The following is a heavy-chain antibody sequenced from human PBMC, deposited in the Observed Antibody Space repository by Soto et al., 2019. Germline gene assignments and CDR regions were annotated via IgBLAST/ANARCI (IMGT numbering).Heavy chain of an antibody. CDR2: IHHNGNT. V-gene: IGHV4-4*02. J-gene: IGHJ5*02. CDR3: AREAAGILNWFDP. CDR1: GDSISSLNW. Sequence: QVQLQESGPGLVKPSGTLSLTCTVSGDSISSLNWWSWVRQPPGKGLEWLGQIHHNGNTDYNASLKSRVTISIDKSKNQFSLKLSSVTAADTAVYYCAREAAGILNWFDPWGQGTLVTVSS. D-gene: IGHD6-25*01.